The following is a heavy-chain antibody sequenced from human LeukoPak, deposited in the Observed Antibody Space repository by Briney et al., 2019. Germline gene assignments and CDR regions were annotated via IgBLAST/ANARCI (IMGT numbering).Heavy chain of an antibody. V-gene: IGHV4-59*01. D-gene: IGHD2-2*01. CDR3: ARAGYCSSTSCYFDY. CDR2: IYYSGST. J-gene: IGHJ4*02. CDR1: GGSISSYY. Sequence: TSETLSLTCTVSGGSISSYYWSWIRQPPGKGLEWIGNIYYSGSTNYNPSLKSRVTISVDTSKNQFSLKLSSVTAADTAVYYCARAGYCSSTSCYFDYWGQGTLVTVSS.